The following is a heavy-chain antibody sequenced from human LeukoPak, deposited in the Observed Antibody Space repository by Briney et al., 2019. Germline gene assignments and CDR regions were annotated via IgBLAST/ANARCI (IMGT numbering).Heavy chain of an antibody. CDR1: GYIFSDYY. D-gene: IGHD3/OR15-3a*01. Sequence: ASVKVSCKASGYIFSDYYMHWVRQAPGQGLEWMGWISTYNGNTNYAQKLQGRVTTTTDTSTSTAYMEVRSLRSDDTAVYYCARGDWLDYWGQGTLVTVSS. CDR2: ISTYNGNT. V-gene: IGHV1-18*04. CDR3: ARGDWLDY. J-gene: IGHJ4*02.